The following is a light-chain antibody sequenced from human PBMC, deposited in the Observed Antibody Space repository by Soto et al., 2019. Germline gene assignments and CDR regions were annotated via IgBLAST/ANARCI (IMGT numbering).Light chain of an antibody. Sequence: DIQMTQSPPSLSASVGERVTISCQASQDISKYLNWYQQKPGKDTQLLIYDATSLRTGVRSRFRGGGSGTEFTITISSLQPEDLATYYCQQFDNLPYTLGQGTKLEIK. CDR2: DAT. CDR3: QQFDNLPYT. J-gene: IGKJ2*01. V-gene: IGKV1-33*01. CDR1: QDISKY.